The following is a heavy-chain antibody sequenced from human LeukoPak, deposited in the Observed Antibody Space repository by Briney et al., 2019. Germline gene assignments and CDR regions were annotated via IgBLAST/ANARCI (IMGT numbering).Heavy chain of an antibody. CDR2: IYYSGSN. V-gene: IGHV4-31*03. CDR1: GGSISSGGYY. J-gene: IGHJ4*02. Sequence: SQTLSLTCTVSGGSISSGGYYWSWLRQHPGRGREWGGYIYYSGSNYYNPSRKRRVTISVNTSKNQFSLTLSSVTAADTAVYYCARDGVAYCGGDCYSHYFDCWGQVTLVTVSS. CDR3: ARDGVAYCGGDCYSHYFDC. D-gene: IGHD2-21*02.